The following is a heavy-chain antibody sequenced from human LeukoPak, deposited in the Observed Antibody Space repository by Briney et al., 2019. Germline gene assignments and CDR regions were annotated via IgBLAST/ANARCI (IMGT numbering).Heavy chain of an antibody. J-gene: IGHJ5*01. CDR2: ITSRDGGT. Sequence: GGSLRLSCAASGFTFSIYAMSWVRQAAGKGLEWVSSITSRDGGTFYTDPVKGRFTIFNDNSKNMLYLQMNSLRAEDTAIYYCAKDRPNYYESNGDYYRRNGDSWGQGTLVTVSS. V-gene: IGHV3-23*01. D-gene: IGHD3-22*01. CDR1: GFTFSIYA. CDR3: AKDRPNYYESNGDYYRRNGDS.